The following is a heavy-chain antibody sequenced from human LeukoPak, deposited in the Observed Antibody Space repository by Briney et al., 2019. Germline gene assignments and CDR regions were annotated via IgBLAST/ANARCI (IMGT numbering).Heavy chain of an antibody. D-gene: IGHD3/OR15-3a*01. Sequence: GGSLRLSCSASGFIFSRFWMSWARQAPGKGLEWVANINQDGSEKYYVDSVSGRFTISRDNANNFLSLQMNSLRVEDTAIYYCARDRSIAASLDVGVWGKGTTVTVSS. CDR1: GFIFSRFW. CDR3: ARDRSIAASLDVGV. V-gene: IGHV3-7*01. J-gene: IGHJ6*04. CDR2: INQDGSEK.